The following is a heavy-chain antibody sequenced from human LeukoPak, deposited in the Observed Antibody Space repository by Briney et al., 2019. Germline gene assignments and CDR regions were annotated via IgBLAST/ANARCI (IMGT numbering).Heavy chain of an antibody. Sequence: ASVKVSCKASGYTFTSYGISWVRQAPGQGLEWMGWISTYYGNTNYAQNLQGRVTMTTDTSTSIAYMELRSLRSDDTAVYYCARDTHCSSTSCFPYYMDVWGKGTTVTVSS. CDR2: ISTYYGNT. V-gene: IGHV1-18*01. CDR3: ARDTHCSSTSCFPYYMDV. J-gene: IGHJ6*03. CDR1: GYTFTSYG. D-gene: IGHD2-2*01.